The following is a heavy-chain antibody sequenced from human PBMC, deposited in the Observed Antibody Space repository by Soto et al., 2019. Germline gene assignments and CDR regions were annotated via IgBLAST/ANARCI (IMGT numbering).Heavy chain of an antibody. CDR1: GFIISSYN. CDR3: ARDATTFLRAFDI. Sequence: GGSLRLSCAGSGFIISSYNMAWVRQTPGNGLEWLSYITVTSTIFYADSVKGRFTISRDDAKNSLYLQMNSLRAEDTAVYHCARDATTFLRAFDIWGQGTKVTVSS. D-gene: IGHD1-1*01. J-gene: IGHJ3*02. V-gene: IGHV3-48*01. CDR2: ITVTSTI.